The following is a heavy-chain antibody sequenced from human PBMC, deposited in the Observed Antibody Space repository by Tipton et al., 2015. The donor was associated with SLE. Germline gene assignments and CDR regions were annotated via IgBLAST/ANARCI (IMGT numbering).Heavy chain of an antibody. CDR1: GFTFNTCW. D-gene: IGHD2-15*01. V-gene: IGHV3-7*01. CDR3: AREGCSGGSCALDI. CDR2: IKEDGSEK. J-gene: IGHJ3*02. Sequence: SLRLSCAASGFTFNTCWMHWVRQAPGKGLEWVANIKEDGSEKYYVASVKGRFTISRDNVKNSLYLEMNSLRAEDTAVYHCAREGCSGGSCALDIWGQGTKVTVSS.